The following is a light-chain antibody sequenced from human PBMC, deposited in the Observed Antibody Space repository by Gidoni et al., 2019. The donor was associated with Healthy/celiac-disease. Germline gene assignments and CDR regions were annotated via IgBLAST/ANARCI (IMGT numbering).Light chain of an antibody. V-gene: IGKV3-15*01. CDR3: QQYNNWPRGYT. Sequence: EIVMTHSLATLSVSPGERATLSCRASQSVSSNLAWYQQKPGQAPRLLIYGASTRATGIPARFSGSGSGTEFTLTISSLKSEDFAVYYCQQYNNWPRGYTFGQGTKLEIK. CDR1: QSVSSN. J-gene: IGKJ2*01. CDR2: GAS.